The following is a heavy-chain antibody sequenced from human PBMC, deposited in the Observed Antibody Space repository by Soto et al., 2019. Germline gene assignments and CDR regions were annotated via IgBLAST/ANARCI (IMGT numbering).Heavy chain of an antibody. V-gene: IGHV3-49*03. CDR2: IRSKAYGGTT. Sequence: GGSLRLSCTTSGFTFGYYAMSWSRQSPGKGLEWVGVIRSKAYGGTTDYAASVKGRFTISRDDSKSIAYLQMNSLKSEDTGVYYCTKYTYTSRYAYYGMDVWGHGTTVTVSS. CDR3: TKYTYTSRYAYYGMDV. J-gene: IGHJ6*02. D-gene: IGHD6-13*01. CDR1: GFTFGYYA.